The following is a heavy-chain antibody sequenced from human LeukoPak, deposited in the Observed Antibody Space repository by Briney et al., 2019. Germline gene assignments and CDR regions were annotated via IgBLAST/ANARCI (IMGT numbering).Heavy chain of an antibody. CDR1: GGSISSSSYY. V-gene: IGHV4-39*07. D-gene: IGHD3-22*01. CDR3: ARDEYYYDRMFDY. Sequence: SETLSLTCTVSGGSISSSSYYWGWIRQPPGKGLEWIGSIYYSGSTYYNPSLKSRVTISVDTSKNQFSLKLSSVTAADTAVYYCARDEYYYDRMFDYWGQGTLVTVSS. J-gene: IGHJ4*02. CDR2: IYYSGST.